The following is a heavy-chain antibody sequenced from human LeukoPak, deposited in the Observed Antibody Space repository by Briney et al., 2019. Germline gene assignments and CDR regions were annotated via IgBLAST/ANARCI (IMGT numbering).Heavy chain of an antibody. Sequence: GSLRLSCAASGFTFSSYAMSWVRQAPGKGLEWVSAISGSGGSTYYADSVKGRFTISRDNSKNTLYLQMNSLRAEDTAVYYCAKDHYDFWSGYYNYYYGMDVWGQGTTVTVSS. CDR1: GFTFSSYA. V-gene: IGHV3-23*01. CDR3: AKDHYDFWSGYYNYYYGMDV. CDR2: ISGSGGST. D-gene: IGHD3-3*01. J-gene: IGHJ6*02.